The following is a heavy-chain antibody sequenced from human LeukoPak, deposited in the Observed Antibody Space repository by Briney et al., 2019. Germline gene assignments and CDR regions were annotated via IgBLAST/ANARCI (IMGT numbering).Heavy chain of an antibody. Sequence: SETLSLTCAVYGGSFSGYYWSWIRQPPGKGLEWIGEINHSGSTNYNPSLKSRVHISVDTSKNQFSLKVSSVTAADTAVYYCAGGSLYYYMDVWGKGTTVIVSS. CDR3: AGGSLYYYMDV. CDR2: INHSGST. V-gene: IGHV4-34*01. CDR1: GGSFSGYY. J-gene: IGHJ6*03.